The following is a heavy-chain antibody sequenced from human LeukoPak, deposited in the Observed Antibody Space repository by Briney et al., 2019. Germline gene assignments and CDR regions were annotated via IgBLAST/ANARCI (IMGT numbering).Heavy chain of an antibody. Sequence: SQTLSLTCALSGDSVSINSVTWNWIRQSPSRGLEWLGRTYYRSTWYNDYAVSVRGRITVNPDTSKNQFSLHLNSVTPEDTAVYYCARRLTQYDCFDPWGQGILVTVSS. V-gene: IGHV6-1*01. CDR1: GDSVSINSVT. D-gene: IGHD2-2*01. J-gene: IGHJ5*02. CDR3: ARRLTQYDCFDP. CDR2: TYYRSTWYN.